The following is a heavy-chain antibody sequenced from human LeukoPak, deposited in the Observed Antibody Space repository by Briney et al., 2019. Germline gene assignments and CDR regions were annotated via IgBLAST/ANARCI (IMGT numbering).Heavy chain of an antibody. V-gene: IGHV3-23*01. CDR2: ISGSGGST. CDR3: AKDRSCTNNICHGDFDY. J-gene: IGHJ4*02. D-gene: IGHD2-8*01. CDR1: GFTFKSYA. Sequence: GGSLRLSCAASGFTFKSYAMNWVRQAPGKGLEWVSDISGSGGSTYYADSVKGRFTISRDNSKNTLYLQMNSLRAEDTAVYYCAKDRSCTNNICHGDFDYWGQGTLVTVSS.